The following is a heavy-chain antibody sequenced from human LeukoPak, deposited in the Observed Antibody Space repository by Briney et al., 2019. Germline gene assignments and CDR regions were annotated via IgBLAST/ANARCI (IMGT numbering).Heavy chain of an antibody. D-gene: IGHD6-13*01. CDR2: IYSGGST. CDR3: ARDTGIGIAAAGTYYYYYGMDV. J-gene: IGHJ6*02. CDR1: GLTVSSNY. Sequence: GGSLRLSCAASGLTVSSNYMSWVRQAPGKGLEWVSVIYSGGSTYYADSVKGRLTISRDNSKNTLYLQMNSLRAEDTAVYYCARDTGIGIAAAGTYYYYYGMDVWGQGTTVTVSS. V-gene: IGHV3-53*01.